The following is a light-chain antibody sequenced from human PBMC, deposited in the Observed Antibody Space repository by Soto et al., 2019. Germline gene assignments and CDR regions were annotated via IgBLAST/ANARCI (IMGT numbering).Light chain of an antibody. CDR3: QHYVGSPT. V-gene: IGKV3-20*01. CDR1: QSVNNNF. CDR2: GAS. J-gene: IGKJ1*01. Sequence: EVVMTQSPATLSLSAGERATVSCRASQSVNNNFLAWYQLRPGQAPRLLISGASSRATGIPDRISGSGSGTDFTLTITRVEPEDSAMYYCQHYVGSPTFGQGTKVDI.